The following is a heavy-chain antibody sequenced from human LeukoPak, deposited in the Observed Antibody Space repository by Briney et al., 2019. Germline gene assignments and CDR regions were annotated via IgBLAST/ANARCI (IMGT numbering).Heavy chain of an antibody. V-gene: IGHV4-39*01. CDR3: ARQPQYCSSTSCYAGGDAFDI. CDR1: GGSIRSSDYY. Sequence: SETLSLTCTVSGGSIRSSDYYWAWIRQPPGRGLEWIGTIHYSGSTFYKPPLKSRLTVSADTSRNQFYMKLSSVTAADTAVYYCARQPQYCSSTSCYAGGDAFDIWGQGTMVTVSS. CDR2: IHYSGST. J-gene: IGHJ3*02. D-gene: IGHD2-2*01.